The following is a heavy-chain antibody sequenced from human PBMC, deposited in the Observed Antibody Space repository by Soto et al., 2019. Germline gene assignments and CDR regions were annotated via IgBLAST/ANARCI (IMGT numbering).Heavy chain of an antibody. J-gene: IGHJ6*02. D-gene: IGHD6-19*01. CDR1: GFTFSSYG. CDR2: ISYDGSNK. V-gene: IGHV3-30*18. Sequence: GGSLRLSCAASGFTFSSYGMHWVRQAPGKGLEWVAVISYDGSNKYYADSVKGRFTISRDNSKNTLYLQMNSLRAEDTAVYYCAKVSSGWSATSYGMDVWGQGTTVTVSS. CDR3: AKVSSGWSATSYGMDV.